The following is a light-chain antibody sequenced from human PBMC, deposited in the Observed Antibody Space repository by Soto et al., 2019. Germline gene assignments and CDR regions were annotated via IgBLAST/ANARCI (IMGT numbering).Light chain of an antibody. V-gene: IGKV3-11*01. CDR1: QSVSSY. Sequence: EIVLTQSPATLSLSPGERATLSCRASQSVSSYLAWYQQKPGQAPRLLIYDASNMASGIPSRFRGSVSGTDFTLTISSLVPEDFAVYYCQHRSNWPPYTFGQGTKLE. CDR2: DAS. J-gene: IGKJ2*01. CDR3: QHRSNWPPYT.